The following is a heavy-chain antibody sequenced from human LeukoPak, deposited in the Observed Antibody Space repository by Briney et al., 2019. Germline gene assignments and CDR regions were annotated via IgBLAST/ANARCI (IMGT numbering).Heavy chain of an antibody. J-gene: IGHJ4*02. Sequence: ASVKVSCKASGYTFTGYYIHWVRQAPGQGLEWMGWINPNSGGTNYAQKFQGRVTMTRDTSISTAYMELSRLRSDDTAVYYCARDSSGWFLVYWRQGTLVTVSS. CDR1: GYTFTGYY. V-gene: IGHV1-2*02. CDR3: ARDSSGWFLVY. CDR2: INPNSGGT. D-gene: IGHD6-19*01.